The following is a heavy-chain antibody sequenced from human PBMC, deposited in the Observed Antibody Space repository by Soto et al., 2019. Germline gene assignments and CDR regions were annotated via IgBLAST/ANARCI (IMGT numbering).Heavy chain of an antibody. Sequence: SETLSLTCTVSGDSISSSSYYWGWIRQPPGKGLEWIGYIYYSGSTYYNPSLKSRVTISVDTSKNQFSLKLSSVTAADTAVYYCARAMVVTQNWFDPWGQGTLVTVSS. D-gene: IGHD2-21*02. V-gene: IGHV4-30-4*08. CDR1: GDSISSSSYY. CDR2: IYYSGST. J-gene: IGHJ5*02. CDR3: ARAMVVTQNWFDP.